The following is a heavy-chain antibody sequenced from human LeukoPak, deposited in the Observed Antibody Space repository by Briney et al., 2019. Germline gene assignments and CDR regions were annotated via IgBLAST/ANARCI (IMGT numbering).Heavy chain of an antibody. CDR3: AKGGKWDVTPFDY. D-gene: IGHD1-26*01. CDR2: ISGGGGST. V-gene: IGHV3-23*01. Sequence: GGSRRLSVAASGFTFTSYSRNWVGRAPGKGLEWFSTISGGGGSTYYADSVKGRFTISRDNSKNTLYLQVNSLRAEDTAVYYCAKGGKWDVTPFDYWGQGTLVTVSS. CDR1: GFTFTSYS. J-gene: IGHJ4*02.